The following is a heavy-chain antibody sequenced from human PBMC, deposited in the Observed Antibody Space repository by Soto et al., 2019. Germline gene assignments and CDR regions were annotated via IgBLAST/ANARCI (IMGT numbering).Heavy chain of an antibody. CDR1: GGSLSTNP. V-gene: IGHV1-69*06. Sequence: ASVKVSCKASGGSLSTNPISWVRQAPGQGLEWMGGTGSGTGPGNHAQKFQGRLTVTADKSTSTVYMELTNLSSEDTAVYYCARRDTGGFYRFFDSWGQGTLVTVCS. J-gene: IGHJ4*02. CDR2: TGSGTGPG. CDR3: ARRDTGGFYRFFDS. D-gene: IGHD2-8*02.